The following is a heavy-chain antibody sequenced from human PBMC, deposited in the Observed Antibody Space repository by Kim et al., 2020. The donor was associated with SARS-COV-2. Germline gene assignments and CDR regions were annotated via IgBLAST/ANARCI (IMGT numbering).Heavy chain of an antibody. J-gene: IGHJ4*02. D-gene: IGHD3-10*01. CDR3: GRNGRLVRSYY. Sequence: SETLCLTCTISGCSISSYYWSWIRQPPGKGLEWMGHIYYSGSTNYYPSLKSRVTIIADTSKNQFSLKQSPVTAADTAADYCGRNGRLVRSYYWGKGTLVT. CDR1: GCSISSYY. V-gene: IGHV4-59*08. CDR2: IYYSGST.